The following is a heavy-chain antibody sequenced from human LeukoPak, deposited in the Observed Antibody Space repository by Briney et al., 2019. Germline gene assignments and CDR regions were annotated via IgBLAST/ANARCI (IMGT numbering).Heavy chain of an antibody. V-gene: IGHV1-8*03. Sequence: GASVKVSCKASGYTFTSYDINWVRQATGQGLEWMGWMNPNSGNTGYAQKFQGRVTITRNTSISTAYMELSSLRSEDTAVYYCARGHTTVATPGDMDVWGNGTTVTVSS. CDR1: GYTFTSYD. CDR2: MNPNSGNT. CDR3: ARGHTTVATPGDMDV. J-gene: IGHJ6*03. D-gene: IGHD4-23*01.